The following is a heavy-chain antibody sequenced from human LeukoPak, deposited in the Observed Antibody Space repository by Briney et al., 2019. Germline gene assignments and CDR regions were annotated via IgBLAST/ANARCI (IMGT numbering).Heavy chain of an antibody. D-gene: IGHD3-10*01. CDR2: XXXXXXXX. V-gene: IGHV3-30*12. J-gene: IGHJ4*02. CDR3: AGNYGPYYFDY. CDR1: GFTFSXXX. Sequence: RSXXLSCAASGFTFSXXXXXXVRQAPGXGXXXXAVXXXXXXXXXXXXSVXXXXXXXXXNSKHTLYLQMNSLRAEDTAVYYCAGNYGPYYFDYWGQGTLVTVSS.